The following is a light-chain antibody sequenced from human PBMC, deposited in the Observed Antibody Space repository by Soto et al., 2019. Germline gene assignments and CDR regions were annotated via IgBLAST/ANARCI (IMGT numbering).Light chain of an antibody. CDR1: QSVTSY. CDR2: DAS. V-gene: IGKV3-11*01. CDR3: QQRSSWPIT. Sequence: IVLTQSPATLSLSPGERATLSCRVSQSVTSYLAWYQQRPGQAPRLLIYDASRRATGIPARFSGSGSGADFTLTISTLEPEDFAVYYCQQRSSWPITFGQGTRLVIK. J-gene: IGKJ5*01.